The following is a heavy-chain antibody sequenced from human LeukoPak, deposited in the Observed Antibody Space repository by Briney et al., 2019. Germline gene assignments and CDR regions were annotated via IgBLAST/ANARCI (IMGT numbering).Heavy chain of an antibody. Sequence: AGGSLRLSCAASGFTFSSYWMSWVRQAPGKGLEWVANTKQDGSEKYYVDSVKGRFTISRDNAKNSLYLQMNSLRAEDTAVYYCARGIAAAGRNWFDPWGQGTLVTVSP. CDR2: TKQDGSEK. CDR3: ARGIAAAGRNWFDP. V-gene: IGHV3-7*03. CDR1: GFTFSSYW. D-gene: IGHD6-13*01. J-gene: IGHJ5*02.